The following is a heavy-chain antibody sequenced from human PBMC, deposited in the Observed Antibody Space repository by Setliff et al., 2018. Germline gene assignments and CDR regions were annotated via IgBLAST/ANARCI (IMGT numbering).Heavy chain of an antibody. Sequence: SETLSLTCTVSGGSISSYYWSWIRQPAGKGLEWIGRIYTSGSNNSNPSLKSRLTMSVDTAKNQFSLKLTSVTAADTAVYYCAKFGPLDLTGDWAFDNWGQGTLVTVSS. CDR2: IYTSGSN. V-gene: IGHV4-4*07. D-gene: IGHD7-27*01. CDR1: GGSISSYY. CDR3: AKFGPLDLTGDWAFDN. J-gene: IGHJ4*02.